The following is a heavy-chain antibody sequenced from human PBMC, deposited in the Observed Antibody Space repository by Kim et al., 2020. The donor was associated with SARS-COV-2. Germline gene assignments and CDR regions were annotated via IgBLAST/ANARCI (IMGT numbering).Heavy chain of an antibody. CDR3: AAFNQRLVRVSFDD. D-gene: IGHD3-22*01. CDR2: IFYSGKT. CDR1: GGFITHNPSS. J-gene: IGHJ4*01. V-gene: IGHV4-39*02. Sequence: SETLSLTCTVSGGFITHNPSSFYFILQAPGKGLEWIGRIFYSGKTSYNPSLRSRVTISVDTSKNRFSLQLSSVTAADTAVDYCAAFNQRLVRVSFDDWG.